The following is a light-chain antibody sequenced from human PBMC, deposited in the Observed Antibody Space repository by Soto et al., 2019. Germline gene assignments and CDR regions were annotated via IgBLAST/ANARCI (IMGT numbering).Light chain of an antibody. CDR1: SSDVGGYNH. CDR2: EVN. CDR3: SSYAGSNVV. J-gene: IGLJ2*01. Sequence: QSALTQPPSASGSPGQSVTISCTGTSSDVGGYNHVSWYQHHPGKAPKLMIYEVNKRPSGVPDRFSGSKSGNTASLTVSGLQAEDEADYYCSSYAGSNVVFGGGTQLTVL. V-gene: IGLV2-8*01.